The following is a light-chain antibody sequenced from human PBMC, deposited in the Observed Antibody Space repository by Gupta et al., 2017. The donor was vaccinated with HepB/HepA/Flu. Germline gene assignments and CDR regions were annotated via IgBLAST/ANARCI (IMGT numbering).Light chain of an antibody. CDR1: QSVFYSSNNKNY. CDR2: WAS. J-gene: IGKJ5*01. CDR3: QQYYSSPPT. V-gene: IGKV4-1*01. Sequence: DIAMTQSPYSLAVSLGESATINCKSSQSVFYSSNNKNYLAWYQQKPGQPPRLLIYWASTRESGVPDRFSGSGSGTDFTLTISRLQAEDVAVYYCQQYYSSPPTFGQGTRLEIK.